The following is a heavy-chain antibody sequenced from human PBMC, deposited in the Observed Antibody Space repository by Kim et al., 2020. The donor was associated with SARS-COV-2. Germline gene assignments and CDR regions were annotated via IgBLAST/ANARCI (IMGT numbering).Heavy chain of an antibody. CDR2: IKQDGSEK. CDR1: GFTFSGYW. V-gene: IGHV3-7*05. Sequence: GGSLRLSCAISGFTFSGYWMNWVRQAPGKGLEWVAIIKQDGSEKDKVDSVRGRFTISIDNAKDSLNLQLNGLRAEDTAVYYWVSGSGWLWDYWGQGTLVTVFS. D-gene: IGHD6-19*01. CDR3: VSGSGWLWDY. J-gene: IGHJ4*02.